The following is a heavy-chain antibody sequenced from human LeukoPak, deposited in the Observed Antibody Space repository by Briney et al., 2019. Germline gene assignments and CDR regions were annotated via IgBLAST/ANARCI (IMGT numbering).Heavy chain of an antibody. CDR1: GYTFTYYF. D-gene: IGHD6-25*01. Sequence: ASVKVSCKASGYTFTYYFIHWVRQAPGQGLEWMGWINPNSGDTNSPQRFQGRVTMTRDTSISTAYMELRSLRSDDTAVYYCARERPAYSSGDFDYWGQGALVTVSS. V-gene: IGHV1-2*02. CDR3: ARERPAYSSGDFDY. J-gene: IGHJ4*02. CDR2: INPNSGDT.